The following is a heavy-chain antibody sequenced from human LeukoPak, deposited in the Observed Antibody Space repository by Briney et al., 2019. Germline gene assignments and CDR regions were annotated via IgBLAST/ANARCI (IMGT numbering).Heavy chain of an antibody. V-gene: IGHV3-33*01. CDR2: IWDDGNNK. CDR3: ARDSYQDYYGRFDP. J-gene: IGHJ5*02. Sequence: GGSLRLSCAASGFIFSNHGMHSVRDAPGKSLEWGAGIWDDGNNKRYANSVNGRFTISRDNSENTLYLQMHGLTAEDTAMYYCARDSYQDYYGRFDPWGQGTLVIVSS. CDR1: GFIFSNHG. D-gene: IGHD3-10*01.